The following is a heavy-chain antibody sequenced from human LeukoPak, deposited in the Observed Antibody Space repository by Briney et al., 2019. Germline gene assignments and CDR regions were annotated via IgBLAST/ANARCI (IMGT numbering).Heavy chain of an antibody. CDR1: GFTFSSYE. CDR3: ARDDYDSSGGYYGMDV. V-gene: IGHV3-48*03. D-gene: IGHD3-22*01. CDR2: ISSSGSTI. J-gene: IGHJ6*02. Sequence: PGGSLRLSCAASGFTFSSYEMNWVRQAPGKGLEWVSYISSSGSTIYYADSVQGRFTISRDNAKNSLYLQMNSLRAEDTAVYYCARDDYDSSGGYYGMDVWGQGTTVTVSS.